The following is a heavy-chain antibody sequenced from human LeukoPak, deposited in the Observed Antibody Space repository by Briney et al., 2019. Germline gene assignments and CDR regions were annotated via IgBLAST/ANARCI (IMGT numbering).Heavy chain of an antibody. CDR2: INPSGGST. CDR3: ALIADLGATRPDY. V-gene: IGHV1-46*01. D-gene: IGHD1-26*01. CDR1: GYTFTSYY. J-gene: IGHJ4*02. Sequence: GASVKASCKASGYTFTSYYMHWVRQAPGQGLEWMGIINPSGGSTSSAQKFQGRVTMTRDTSTSTVYMELSSLRSEDTAVYYCALIADLGATRPDYWGQGTLVTVSS.